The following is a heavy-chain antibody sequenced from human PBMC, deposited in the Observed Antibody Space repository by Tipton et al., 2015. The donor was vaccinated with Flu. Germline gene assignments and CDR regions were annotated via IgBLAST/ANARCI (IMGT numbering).Heavy chain of an antibody. Sequence: TLSLTCTVSGGSISSYYWSWIRQPPGKGLEWIGYIYYSGSTNYNPSLKSRVTISVDTSKNQFSLKLSSVTAADTAVYYCARAGAHGYTLVQDSWGQGALVTVSS. CDR1: GGSISSYY. V-gene: IGHV4-59*01. CDR2: IYYSGST. D-gene: IGHD5-24*01. CDR3: ARAGAHGYTLVQDS. J-gene: IGHJ4*02.